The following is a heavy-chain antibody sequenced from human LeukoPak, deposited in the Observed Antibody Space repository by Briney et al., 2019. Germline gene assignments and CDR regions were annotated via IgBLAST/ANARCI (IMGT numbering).Heavy chain of an antibody. D-gene: IGHD3-22*01. J-gene: IGHJ3*02. Sequence: GGSLRLSCAASGFTFDDYGMTGVRQAPGKGLEWVSSINWNGGSTGYADSVKGRFTISRDNAKNSLFLQMNSLRAEDTALYYCARDRGPYDSSGYYPYDAFDIWGQGTMVTVSS. V-gene: IGHV3-20*04. CDR2: INWNGGST. CDR1: GFTFDDYG. CDR3: ARDRGPYDSSGYYPYDAFDI.